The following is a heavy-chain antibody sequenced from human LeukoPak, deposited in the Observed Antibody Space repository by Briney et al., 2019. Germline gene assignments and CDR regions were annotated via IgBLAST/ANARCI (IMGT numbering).Heavy chain of an antibody. J-gene: IGHJ6*03. D-gene: IGHD3-10*01. CDR3: ARALRINGSGSYYNIYYYMDV. Sequence: SETLSLTCAVYGGSFSGYYWSWIRQPPGKGLEWIGEINHSGSTNYNPSLKSRVTISVDTSKNQFSLKLSSVTAADTAVYYCARALRINGSGSYYNIYYYMDVWVKGTTVTIPS. CDR1: GGSFSGYY. V-gene: IGHV4-34*01. CDR2: INHSGST.